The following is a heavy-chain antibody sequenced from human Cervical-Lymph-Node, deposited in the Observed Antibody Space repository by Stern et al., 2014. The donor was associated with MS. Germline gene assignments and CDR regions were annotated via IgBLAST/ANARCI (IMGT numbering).Heavy chain of an antibody. V-gene: IGHV3-21*01. J-gene: IGHJ4*02. CDR2: ISTESAYI. CDR3: ARRAGGLIAAGSLGY. CDR1: GFPFDTYT. Sequence: VQLEESGGRLVKPGESLTLSCAASGFPFDTYTMHWVRQSPGRGLEWISSISTESAYINYTDAVKVRFTISRDNDNNSMFLQMNSLRPEDTAVYFCARRAGGLIAAGSLGYWGQGILVTVSS. D-gene: IGHD6-25*01.